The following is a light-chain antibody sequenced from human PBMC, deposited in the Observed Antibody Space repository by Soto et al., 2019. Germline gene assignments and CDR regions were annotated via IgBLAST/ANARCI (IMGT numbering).Light chain of an antibody. CDR2: GAS. Sequence: AIQLTQSPSSLSASVGDRVSITCRASQGIRNDLGWYQHKPGKAPKLLIHGASSLQSGVPSRFSGSASGTEFTLTISSLQPEDLASYYCLQDHSYPWTFGQGTKVAI. V-gene: IGKV1-6*01. CDR1: QGIRND. J-gene: IGKJ1*01. CDR3: LQDHSYPWT.